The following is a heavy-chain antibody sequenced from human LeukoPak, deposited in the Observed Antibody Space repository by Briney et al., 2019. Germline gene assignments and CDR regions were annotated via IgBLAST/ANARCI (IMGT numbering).Heavy chain of an antibody. CDR3: ARGWGSLEN. V-gene: IGHV3-53*01. Sequence: GGSLRLSCAASGFSVSTDYITWVRQAPGKGLEWVSTLYSGGNTYYADSVKGRFTISRDNSKNTLYLEMNSLRVEDTAVYYCARGWGSLENWGQGTLVAVSS. D-gene: IGHD3-16*02. J-gene: IGHJ4*02. CDR1: GFSVSTDY. CDR2: LYSGGNT.